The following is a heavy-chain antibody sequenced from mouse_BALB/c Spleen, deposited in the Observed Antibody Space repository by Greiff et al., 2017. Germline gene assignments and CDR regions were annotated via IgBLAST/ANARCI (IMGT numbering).Heavy chain of an antibody. CDR3: ARDDYDAMDY. CDR2: IYYSGTI. V-gene: IGHV3-5*02. CDR1: GISITTGNYR. J-gene: IGHJ4*01. Sequence: EVQLQESGPGLVKPSQTVSLTCAVTGISITTGNYRWSWIRQFPGNKLEWIGYIYYSGTITYNPSLTSRTTITRDTSKNQFFLEMNSLTAEDTATYYCARDDYDAMDYWGQGTSVTVSS.